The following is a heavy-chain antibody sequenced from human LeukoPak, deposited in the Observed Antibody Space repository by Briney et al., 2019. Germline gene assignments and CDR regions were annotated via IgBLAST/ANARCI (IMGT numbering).Heavy chain of an antibody. V-gene: IGHV1-24*01. Sequence: ASVKVSCKVSGYTLTELSMHWVRQAPGKGLEWMGGFDPEDGETIYAQKFQGRVTMTEDTSTDTAYMELSSLRSEDTVVYYCATADYYDSSGYLQHWGQGTLVTVSS. CDR3: ATADYYDSSGYLQH. D-gene: IGHD3-22*01. J-gene: IGHJ1*01. CDR1: GYTLTELS. CDR2: FDPEDGET.